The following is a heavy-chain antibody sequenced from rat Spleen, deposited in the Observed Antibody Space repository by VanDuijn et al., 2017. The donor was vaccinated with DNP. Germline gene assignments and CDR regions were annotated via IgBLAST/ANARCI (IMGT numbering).Heavy chain of an antibody. D-gene: IGHD1-4*01. V-gene: IGHV5S10*01. Sequence: EVQLVESGGGVVQPGRSLKLSCAVSGFTFSDYTMAWVRQAPKKGLEWVATIIYDGSRTFFRDSVKGRFTISRENAKSTLHLQMDSLRSEDTATYYCAGRPPPTRGPFDYWGQGVTVTVSS. CDR1: GFTFSDYT. J-gene: IGHJ2*01. CDR2: IIYDGSRT. CDR3: AGRPPPTRGPFDY.